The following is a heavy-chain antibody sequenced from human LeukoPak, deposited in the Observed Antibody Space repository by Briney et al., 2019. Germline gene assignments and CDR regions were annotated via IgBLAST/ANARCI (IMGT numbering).Heavy chain of an antibody. Sequence: PSETLSLTCAVYGGSFSSYYWSWIRQPPGKGLEWIGYIYYSGSTNYNPSLKSRVTISVDTSKNQFSLKLSSVTAADTAVYYCARGYTASVGHFDYWGQGTLVTVSS. D-gene: IGHD1-14*01. CDR2: IYYSGST. CDR1: GGSFSSYY. V-gene: IGHV4-59*01. CDR3: ARGYTASVGHFDY. J-gene: IGHJ4*02.